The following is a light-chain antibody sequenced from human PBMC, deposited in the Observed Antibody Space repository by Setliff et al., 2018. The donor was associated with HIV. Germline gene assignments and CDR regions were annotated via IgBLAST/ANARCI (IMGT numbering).Light chain of an antibody. V-gene: IGLV2-11*01. Sequence: QSALAQPRSVSGSPGQSVTISCTGTTSDVGSYNYVSWYQQHPGKAPKLMIYDVTKRPSGFPDRFSGSKSGNTASLTISGLQAEDEADYCCCSYAGSYTFPYVFGTGTKVTVL. CDR3: CSYAGSYTFPYV. J-gene: IGLJ1*01. CDR1: TSDVGSYNY. CDR2: DVT.